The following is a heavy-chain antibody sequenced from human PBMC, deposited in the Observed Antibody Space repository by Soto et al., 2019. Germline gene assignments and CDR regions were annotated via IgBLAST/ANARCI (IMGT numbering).Heavy chain of an antibody. Sequence: SETLSLTCTVSGGSISSYYWSWIRQPPGKGLEWIGYIYYSGSTNYNPSLKSRVTISVDTSKNQFSLKPSSVTAADTAVYYCARRRITMIVGGGFDPWGQGTLVTVS. CDR3: ARRRITMIVGGGFDP. V-gene: IGHV4-59*08. J-gene: IGHJ5*02. CDR1: GGSISSYY. CDR2: IYYSGST. D-gene: IGHD3-22*01.